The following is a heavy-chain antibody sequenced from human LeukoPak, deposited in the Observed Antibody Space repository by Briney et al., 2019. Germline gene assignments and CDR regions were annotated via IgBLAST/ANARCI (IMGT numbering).Heavy chain of an antibody. CDR1: GYRFSNYG. J-gene: IGHJ4*02. CDR3: ARVGSPDSENSGWKLFFDY. Sequence: ASVKVSCKASGYRFSNYGITWVRQAPGQGLECMGWISPNNGDTNYAQNFQGRLTMTTDTSTNTAYMELRSLRSDDTAVYYCARVGSPDSENSGWKLFFDYWGQGTLVTVSS. D-gene: IGHD6-19*01. V-gene: IGHV1-18*01. CDR2: ISPNNGDT.